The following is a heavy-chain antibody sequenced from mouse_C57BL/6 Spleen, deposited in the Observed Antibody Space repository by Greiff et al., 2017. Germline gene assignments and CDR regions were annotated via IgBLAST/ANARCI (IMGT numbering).Heavy chain of an antibody. CDR1: GYTFTSYW. CDR2: IDPSDSET. Sequence: QVQLKQPGAELVRPGSSVKLSCKASGYTFTSYWMHWVKQRPIQGLEWIGNIDPSDSETHYNQKFKDKATLTVDKSSSTAYMQLSSLTSEDSAVYYSARDYYGSSPYYYAMDYWGQGTSVTVSS. V-gene: IGHV1-52*01. D-gene: IGHD1-1*01. J-gene: IGHJ4*01. CDR3: ARDYYGSSPYYYAMDY.